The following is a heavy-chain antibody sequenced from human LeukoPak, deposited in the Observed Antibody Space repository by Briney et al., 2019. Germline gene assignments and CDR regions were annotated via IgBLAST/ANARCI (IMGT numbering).Heavy chain of an antibody. J-gene: IGHJ4*02. CDR1: GFTFSTYA. D-gene: IGHD2-21*01. V-gene: IGHV3-23*01. CDR3: AKDPNRYCGGDCYSDY. Sequence: SGGSLRLSCAASGFTFSTYAMSWVRQAPGKGLEWVSAISGTGGRTYYADYVKGRFTISRDNPKNTLYLQMNSLRAEDTAIFYCAKDPNRYCGGDCYSDYWGQGTLVTVSS. CDR2: ISGTGGRT.